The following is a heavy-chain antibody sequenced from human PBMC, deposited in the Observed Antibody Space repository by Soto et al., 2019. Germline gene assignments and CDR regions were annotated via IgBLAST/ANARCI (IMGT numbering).Heavy chain of an antibody. D-gene: IGHD6-13*01. CDR2: IINISSYI. CDR1: GFTFSSYS. J-gene: IGHJ4*02. CDR3: ARAKEASGIAADVDY. V-gene: IGHV3-21*04. Sequence: PGGSLRLSCAASGFTFSSYSMNWVRQPPGNRLEWVSSIINISSYIYYTDSVKGRFTISIDNAKNPLYLQMNSLRAEDTAVYYCARAKEASGIAADVDYWGQGTLVTVSS.